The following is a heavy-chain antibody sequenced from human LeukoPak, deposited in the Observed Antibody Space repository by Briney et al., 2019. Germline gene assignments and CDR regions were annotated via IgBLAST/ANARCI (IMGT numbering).Heavy chain of an antibody. Sequence: GGSLRLSCAASGFTFSSYGMSWVRQAPGKGLEWVSGISGNGGSTNYADSVKGRFPISRDNSKNTRYLQMNSLRAEDTAVYYCAKGGSYGYLYYWGQGTHVTVSS. CDR3: AKGGSYGYLYY. D-gene: IGHD3-10*01. V-gene: IGHV3-23*01. CDR1: GFTFSSYG. CDR2: ISGNGGST. J-gene: IGHJ4*02.